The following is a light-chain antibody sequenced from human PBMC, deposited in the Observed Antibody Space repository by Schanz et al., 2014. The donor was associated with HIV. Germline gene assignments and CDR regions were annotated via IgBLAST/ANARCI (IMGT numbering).Light chain of an antibody. CDR3: QQCDSYPYT. V-gene: IGKV1-5*03. J-gene: IGKJ2*01. Sequence: DIQMTQSPSTLSASVGDRVTITCRASQTISTLLAWYQQKPGKAPRLLMYRASTLESGVPSRFSGSGSGTEFTLTISSLQPDDFATYYCQQCDSYPYTFGQGTKLDIK. CDR2: RAS. CDR1: QTISTL.